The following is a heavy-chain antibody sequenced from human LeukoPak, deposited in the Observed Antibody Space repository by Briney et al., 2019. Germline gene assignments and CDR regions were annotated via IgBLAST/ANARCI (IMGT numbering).Heavy chain of an antibody. CDR3: AKDKGDFWSGHHY. CDR1: GFTFSSYS. J-gene: IGHJ4*02. CDR2: ISSSSTTI. V-gene: IGHV3-48*01. Sequence: GGSLRLSCVVSGFTFSSYSMNWVRQAPGKGLEWISYISSSSTTIYYADSVKGRFTISRDNSKNTLYLQMSSLRAEDTAVYYCAKDKGDFWSGHHYWGQGTLVTVSS. D-gene: IGHD3-3*01.